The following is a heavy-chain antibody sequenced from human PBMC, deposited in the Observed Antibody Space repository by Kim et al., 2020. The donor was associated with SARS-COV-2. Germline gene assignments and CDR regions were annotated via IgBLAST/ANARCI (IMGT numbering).Heavy chain of an antibody. CDR1: GFTFSSYE. D-gene: IGHD3-16*02. CDR2: ISSSGSTI. V-gene: IGHV3-48*03. J-gene: IGHJ3*02. Sequence: GGSLRLSCAASGFTFSSYEMNWVRQAPGKGLEWVSYISSSGSTIYYADSVKGRFTISRGNAKNSLYLQMNSLRAEDTAVYYCARDAFMITFGGVIVDYPDAFDIWGQGTMVTVSS. CDR3: ARDAFMITFGGVIVDYPDAFDI.